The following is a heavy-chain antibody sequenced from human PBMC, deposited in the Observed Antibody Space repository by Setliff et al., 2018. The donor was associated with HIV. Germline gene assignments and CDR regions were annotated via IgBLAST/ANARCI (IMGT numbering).Heavy chain of an antibody. J-gene: IGHJ3*01. Sequence: PSETLSLTCAVYGGSFSGYIWSWIRQPPGKGLEWIGEINHSGSTNYNPSLKSRVTISVDTSKNQFSLKLSSVTAADTAVYYCARVQMAYAAFDVWGQGTMVTVSS. V-gene: IGHV4-34*01. CDR2: INHSGST. CDR3: ARVQMAYAAFDV. D-gene: IGHD4-17*01. CDR1: GGSFSGYI.